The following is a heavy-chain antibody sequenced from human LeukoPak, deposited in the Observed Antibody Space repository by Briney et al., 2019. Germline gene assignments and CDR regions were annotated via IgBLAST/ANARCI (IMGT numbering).Heavy chain of an antibody. CDR3: TRAVGTANWFDP. Sequence: GGSLRLSCAASGFTFRSYWMHWVRQAPGKGLEWLSFISSSGNTKYYADSVKGRFTISRDNPKNSLYLQMSSLRAEDTAVYYCTRAVGTANWFDPWGQGTLVTVSS. CDR2: ISSSGNTK. V-gene: IGHV3-48*03. CDR1: GFTFRSYW. D-gene: IGHD2-8*02. J-gene: IGHJ5*02.